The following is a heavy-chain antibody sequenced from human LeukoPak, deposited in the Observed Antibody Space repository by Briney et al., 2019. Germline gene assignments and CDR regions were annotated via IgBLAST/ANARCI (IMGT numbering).Heavy chain of an antibody. CDR3: AREGYYGSGSPPSLYFDY. CDR1: GFTFRNYV. Sequence: GGSLRLSCAASGFTFRNYVMHWVRQAPGKGLEWVAVTSSDLNVKLYADSVKGRFTISRDNSRSTLYLQMNSLRPEDTAIYYCAREGYYGSGSPPSLYFDYWGQGTLVTVSS. J-gene: IGHJ4*02. D-gene: IGHD3-10*01. V-gene: IGHV3-30-3*01. CDR2: TSSDLNVK.